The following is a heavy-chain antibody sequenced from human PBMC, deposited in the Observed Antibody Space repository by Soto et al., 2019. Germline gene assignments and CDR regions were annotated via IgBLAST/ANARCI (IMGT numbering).Heavy chain of an antibody. CDR1: GFTFSSYW. V-gene: IGHV3-7*01. CDR2: IKQDGSEK. CDR3: ARVARLLWSGAFDI. Sequence: EVQLVESGGGLVQPGGSLRLSCAASGFTFSSYWMSWVRQAPGKGLEWVASIKQDGSEKYYVDSVKGRFTISRDNAKNSLYLQMNSLRAEDTAVYYCARVARLLWSGAFDIWGQGTMVTVSS. D-gene: IGHD3-10*02. J-gene: IGHJ3*02.